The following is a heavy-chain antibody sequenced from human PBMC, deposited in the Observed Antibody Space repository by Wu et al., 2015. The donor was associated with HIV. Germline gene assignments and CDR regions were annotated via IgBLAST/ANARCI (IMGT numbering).Heavy chain of an antibody. Sequence: HVQLLQSGAVMRKPGASVKVPCKVLGNSLNKFSMNWVRQAPGRGLEWMGGFDPEDGKILYAQKFQGRVTLSADKPTTTVYMELSSLRSEDTAVYYCARGSIKEMTTASYYYYVLDVWGQGTTVTVSS. CDR2: FDPEDGKI. D-gene: IGHD5-24*01. CDR1: GNSLNKFS. V-gene: IGHV1-24*01. J-gene: IGHJ6*02. CDR3: ARGSIKEMTTASYYYYVLDV.